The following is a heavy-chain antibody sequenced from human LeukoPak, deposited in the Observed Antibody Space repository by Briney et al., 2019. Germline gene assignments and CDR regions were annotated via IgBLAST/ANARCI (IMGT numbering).Heavy chain of an antibody. J-gene: IGHJ4*02. D-gene: IGHD2-2*01. CDR1: GGSLSGYY. Sequence: SETLSLTCAIYGGSLSGYYWSWIRQPPGKGLEWIGEINHSGSTYYNPSLKSRATISVDTSKNQFSLKLNSVTAADTAVYYCARGEPAYCSSNSCSYDYWGQGTLVTVSS. CDR2: INHSGST. CDR3: ARGEPAYCSSNSCSYDY. V-gene: IGHV4-34*01.